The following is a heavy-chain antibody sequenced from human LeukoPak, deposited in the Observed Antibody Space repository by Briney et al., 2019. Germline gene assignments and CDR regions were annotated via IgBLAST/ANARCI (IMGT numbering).Heavy chain of an antibody. CDR2: TYYRSKWYN. CDR1: GDSVSSNSAA. Sequence: SQTLSLTCAISGDSVSSNSAAWNWIRQSPSRGLEWLGRTYYRSKWYNDYAVSVKSRITINPDTSKNQFSLQLNSVTPEDTAVYYCARAPPLEYSSSHDAFDIWGQGTMVTVSS. CDR3: ARAPPLEYSSSHDAFDI. J-gene: IGHJ3*02. D-gene: IGHD6-6*01. V-gene: IGHV6-1*01.